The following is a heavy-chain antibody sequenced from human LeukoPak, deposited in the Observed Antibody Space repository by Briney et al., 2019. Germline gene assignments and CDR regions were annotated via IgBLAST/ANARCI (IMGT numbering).Heavy chain of an antibody. CDR2: IIPIFGTA. V-gene: IGHV1-69*05. CDR1: GGTFSSYA. J-gene: IGHJ4*02. Sequence: SVKVSCKASGGTFSSYAISWVRQAPGQGLEWMGGIIPIFGTANYAQKFQGRVTITTDESSSTAYMELSSLRSEDTAVYYCANSRGYYFDYWGQGTLVTVSS. CDR3: ANSRGYYFDY.